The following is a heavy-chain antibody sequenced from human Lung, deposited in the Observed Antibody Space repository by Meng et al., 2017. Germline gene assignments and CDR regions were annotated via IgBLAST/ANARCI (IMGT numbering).Heavy chain of an antibody. CDR3: ARGLGEAVVPRTMFDY. D-gene: IGHD2-2*01. Sequence: RVASPCLLNLSGTQSRTCGASGGSIISGVWRSWVRQPPATQREWSGEIYHPRGTKYNPSLRSRGTVEVHNPRNQLSLKLSSVPAPGPAVYYCARGLGEAVVPRTMFDYWGQGTLVTVSS. CDR1: GGSIISGVW. V-gene: IGHV4-4*02. J-gene: IGHJ4*02. CDR2: IYHPRGT.